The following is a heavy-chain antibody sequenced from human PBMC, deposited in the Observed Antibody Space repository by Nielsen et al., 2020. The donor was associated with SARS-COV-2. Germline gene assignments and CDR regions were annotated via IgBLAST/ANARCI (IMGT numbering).Heavy chain of an antibody. CDR3: ARRGPYDSSGYYYSWYFDL. CDR1: GFTFDDYA. J-gene: IGHJ2*01. V-gene: IGHV3-9*01. Sequence: GGSLRLSCAASGFTFDDYAMHWVRQAPGKGLEWVSGISWNSGSIGYADSVKGRFTISRENAKNSLYLQMNSLRAGDTAVYYCARRGPYDSSGYYYSWYFDLWGRGTLVTVSS. CDR2: ISWNSGSI. D-gene: IGHD3-22*01.